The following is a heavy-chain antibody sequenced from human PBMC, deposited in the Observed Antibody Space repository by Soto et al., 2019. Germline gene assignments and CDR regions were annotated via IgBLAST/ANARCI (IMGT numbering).Heavy chain of an antibody. CDR1: GFTFSSYW. D-gene: IGHD3-3*01. CDR3: ARGGETYYDFWSGYSIDY. J-gene: IGHJ4*02. V-gene: IGHV3-7*05. CDR2: IKQDGSEK. Sequence: EVQLVESGGGLVQPGGSLRLSCAASGFTFSSYWMSWVRQAPGKGLEWVANIKQDGSEKYYVDSVKGRFTISRDNAKNSLYLQMNSLRAEDTAVYYCARGGETYYDFWSGYSIDYWGQGTLVTVSS.